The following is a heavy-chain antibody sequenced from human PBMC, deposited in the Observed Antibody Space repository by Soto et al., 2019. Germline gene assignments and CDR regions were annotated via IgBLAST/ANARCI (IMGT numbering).Heavy chain of an antibody. J-gene: IGHJ4*02. CDR3: ARESNYDKSRVIDY. V-gene: IGHV4-30-4*01. CDR1: GGSISSGDYY. CDR2: IFYSGST. Sequence: SETLSLTCTVSGGSISSGDYYWSWIRQPPGKGLEWIGYIFYSGSTYYKPSLKSRVTISVDTSKNQFSLKLISVTAADTAVYYCARESNYDKSRVIDYWGQGTLVTVSS. D-gene: IGHD3-9*01.